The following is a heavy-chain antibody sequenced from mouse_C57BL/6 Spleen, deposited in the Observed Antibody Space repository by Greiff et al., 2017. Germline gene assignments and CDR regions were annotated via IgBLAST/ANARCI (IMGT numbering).Heavy chain of an antibody. Sequence: EVKLMESGGGLVQPGGSMKLSCAASGFTFSDAWMDWVRQSPEKGLEWVAEIRNKANNHATYYAESVKGRFTISRDDSKSSVYLQMNSLRAEDTGIYYCTGAGDSLYYAMDYWGQGTSVTVSS. V-gene: IGHV6-6*01. CDR2: IRNKANNHAT. J-gene: IGHJ4*01. CDR3: TGAGDSLYYAMDY. CDR1: GFTFSDAW.